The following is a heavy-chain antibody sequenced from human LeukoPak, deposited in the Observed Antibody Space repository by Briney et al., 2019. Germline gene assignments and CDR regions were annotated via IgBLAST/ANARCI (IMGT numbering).Heavy chain of an antibody. J-gene: IGHJ5*02. CDR2: ISGSGAST. Sequence: GGSLRLSCAASGFTFSSYAMSWVRQAPGKWLEWVSAISGSGASTYYADSVKGRFTISRDNSKNTLYLQMNSLRAEDTALYYCANRLGYCINADCSWGQGALVTVSS. CDR1: GFTFSSYA. CDR3: ANRLGYCINADCS. V-gene: IGHV3-23*01. D-gene: IGHD2-8*01.